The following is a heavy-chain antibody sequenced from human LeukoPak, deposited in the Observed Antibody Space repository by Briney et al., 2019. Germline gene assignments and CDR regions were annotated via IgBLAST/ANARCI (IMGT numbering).Heavy chain of an antibody. V-gene: IGHV4-4*07. Sequence: SETLSLNCTVSGDSISNYYWSWIRQPAGKGMEWIGRIYASGSTNYNPSLKSRVTMSLDTSKNQFSLNLSSVTAADTAVYYCARKAWPGNWFDPWGQGTLVTVSS. D-gene: IGHD5-12*01. CDR3: ARKAWPGNWFDP. CDR2: IYASGST. CDR1: GDSISNYY. J-gene: IGHJ5*02.